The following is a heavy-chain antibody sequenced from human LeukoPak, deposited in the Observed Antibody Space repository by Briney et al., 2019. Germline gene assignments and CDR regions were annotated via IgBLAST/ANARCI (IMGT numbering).Heavy chain of an antibody. Sequence: ASVKVSLKGSVYTFTGYYMHWVRQPPGQGLEWMGWINPNSGGTNYAQKFQGRVTMTRDTYISTAYMEVSRLRSDDTAVYYCARLVSSGYDKYYFDYWGQGTLVTVSS. CDR2: INPNSGGT. J-gene: IGHJ4*01. CDR3: ARLVSSGYDKYYFDY. V-gene: IGHV1-2*02. D-gene: IGHD5-12*01. CDR1: VYTFTGYY.